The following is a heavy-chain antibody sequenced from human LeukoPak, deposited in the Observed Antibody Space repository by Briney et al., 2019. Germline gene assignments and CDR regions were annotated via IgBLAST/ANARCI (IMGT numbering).Heavy chain of an antibody. Sequence: SETLSLTCIVSGDSISRYYWTWIRQPPGKGLEWIGYIYNSGSTNYNPSPKSRVTISVDTSKNQFSLKLSSVTAADTAVYYCARAPIAASDFSHFGMDVWGRGTTVTVSS. CDR2: IYNSGST. J-gene: IGHJ6*02. CDR1: GDSISRYY. D-gene: IGHD6-13*01. V-gene: IGHV4-59*01. CDR3: ARAPIAASDFSHFGMDV.